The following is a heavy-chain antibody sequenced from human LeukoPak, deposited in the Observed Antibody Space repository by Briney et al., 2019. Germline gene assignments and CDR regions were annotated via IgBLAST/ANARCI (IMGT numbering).Heavy chain of an antibody. D-gene: IGHD4-17*01. Sequence: SETLSLTCAVYGGSFSDYFWSWIRQPPGKGLEWIGYIYHSGSTYYNPSLKSRVTISVDRSKNQFSLKLSSVTAADTAVYYCARDRYGDHTYFDYWGQGTLVTVSS. CDR3: ARDRYGDHTYFDY. CDR2: IYHSGST. J-gene: IGHJ4*02. V-gene: IGHV4-30-2*01. CDR1: GGSFSDYF.